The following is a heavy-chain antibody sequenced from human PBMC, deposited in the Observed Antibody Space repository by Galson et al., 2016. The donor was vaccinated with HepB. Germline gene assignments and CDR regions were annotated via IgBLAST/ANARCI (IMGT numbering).Heavy chain of an antibody. CDR2: IGTRSTFT. Sequence: SLRLSCAVSGFNFSDHFMTWIRQAPGKGLEWVSYIGTRSTFTYHADSVKGRFSTSRDNSKNSLYLQMTSLRVEDTAVYYCARIGGYDSWGRGTLVTVSS. CDR3: ARIGGYDS. CDR1: GFNFSDHF. D-gene: IGHD5-12*01. J-gene: IGHJ5*02. V-gene: IGHV3-11*06.